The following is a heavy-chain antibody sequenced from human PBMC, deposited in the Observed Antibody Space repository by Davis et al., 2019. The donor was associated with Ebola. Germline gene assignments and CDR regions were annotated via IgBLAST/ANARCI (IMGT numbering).Heavy chain of an antibody. V-gene: IGHV3-7*01. CDR1: GFTFSSYW. CDR3: TTITMKIRTVTVGY. D-gene: IGHD4-11*01. J-gene: IGHJ4*02. CDR2: IKQDGSEK. Sequence: GESLKISCAASGFTFSSYWMSWVRQAPGKGLEWVANIKQDGSEKYYVDSVKGRFTISRDNAKNSLYLQMNSLRAEDTAVYYCTTITMKIRTVTVGYWGQGTLVTVSS.